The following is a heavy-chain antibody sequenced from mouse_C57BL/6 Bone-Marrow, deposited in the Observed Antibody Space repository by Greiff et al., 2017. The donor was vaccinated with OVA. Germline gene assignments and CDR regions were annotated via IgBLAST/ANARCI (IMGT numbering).Heavy chain of an antibody. CDR2: INPNNGGT. CDR1: GYTFTDYN. CDR3: ARVKTAQATAWFAY. D-gene: IGHD3-2*02. J-gene: IGHJ3*01. V-gene: IGHV1-18*01. Sequence: EVQLQESGPELVKPGASVKIPCKASGYTFTDYNMDWVKQSHGQSLEWIGDINPNNGGTIYTQKFKGKATLTVDKSSSTAYLELRSLTSEDTAVYYCARVKTAQATAWFAYWGQGTLVTVSA.